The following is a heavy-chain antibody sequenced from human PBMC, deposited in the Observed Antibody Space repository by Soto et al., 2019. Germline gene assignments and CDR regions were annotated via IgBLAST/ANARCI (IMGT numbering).Heavy chain of an antibody. D-gene: IGHD3-9*01. CDR3: ATDLTGYSHDAFDI. CDR2: IYHSGTT. Sequence: ASETLSLTCAVSGGSISSGGYSWSWIRQPPGKGLEWIGYIYHSGTTYYNPSLKSRVTISVDRSKNQFSLKLSSVTAADTAMYYCATDLTGYSHDAFDIWGQGTMVTVSS. V-gene: IGHV4-30-2*01. J-gene: IGHJ3*02. CDR1: GGSISSGGYS.